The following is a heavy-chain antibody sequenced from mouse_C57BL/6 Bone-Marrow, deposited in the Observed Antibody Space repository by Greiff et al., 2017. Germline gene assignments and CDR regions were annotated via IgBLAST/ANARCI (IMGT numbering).Heavy chain of an antibody. CDR1: GYTFTSYW. D-gene: IGHD1-1*01. CDR2: IHPSDSDA. J-gene: IGHJ2*01. CDR3: AIHPHYYGSYYFDY. V-gene: IGHV1-74*01. Sequence: QVQLQQPGAELVKPGASVKVSCKASGYTFTSYWMHWVKQRPGQGLEWIGRIHPSDSDANYNQQFKGKATLTVAKSSSTAYMQLSSLTSEDSAVYYCAIHPHYYGSYYFDYWGQGTTLTDSS.